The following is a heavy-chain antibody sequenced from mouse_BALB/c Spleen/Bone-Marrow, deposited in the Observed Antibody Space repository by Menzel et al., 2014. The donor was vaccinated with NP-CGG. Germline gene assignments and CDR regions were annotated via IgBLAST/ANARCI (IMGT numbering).Heavy chain of an antibody. CDR2: IYPGDGDT. V-gene: IGHV1-82*01. Sequence: VQLQQSGPELVKPGASVKISCKASGYAFXSSWMNWVKQRPGQGLEWIGRIYPGDGDTNYNGKFKGKATLTADKSSSTAYMQLSSLTSVDSAVYFCARSYYGSSYYFDYWGQGTTLTVSS. CDR3: ARSYYGSSYYFDY. D-gene: IGHD1-1*01. CDR1: GYAFXSSW. J-gene: IGHJ2*01.